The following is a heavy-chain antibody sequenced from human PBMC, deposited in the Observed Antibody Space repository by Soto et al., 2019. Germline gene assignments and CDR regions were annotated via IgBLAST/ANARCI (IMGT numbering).Heavy chain of an antibody. CDR1: GDSITSTDYY. J-gene: IGHJ5*02. V-gene: IGHV4-39*01. Sequence: SETLSLTCFATGDSITSTDYYWGWIRQPPGKGLEWVASIYYSGSTYHNPSLKSRVTISVDTSKNQFSLKVTSVTAADTAVYYCARHWRTGYSTVFGVVMGWFDPWGKGTLVTVSS. CDR2: IYYSGST. CDR3: ARHWRTGYSTVFGVVMGWFDP. D-gene: IGHD3-3*01.